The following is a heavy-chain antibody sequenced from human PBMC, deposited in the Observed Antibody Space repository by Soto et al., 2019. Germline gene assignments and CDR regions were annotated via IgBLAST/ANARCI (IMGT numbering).Heavy chain of an antibody. CDR1: GFTFSNYA. D-gene: IGHD6-19*01. V-gene: IGHV3-23*01. Sequence: GGSLRLSCAASGFTFSNYAVTWVRQAPGKGLKWVSTISGSGGSTYYADSVKGRFTISRDNSKNTLYLQMNSLRAEDTAVYYCAKDRFRSGLIDYWGQGTLVTAPQ. CDR3: AKDRFRSGLIDY. J-gene: IGHJ4*02. CDR2: ISGSGGST.